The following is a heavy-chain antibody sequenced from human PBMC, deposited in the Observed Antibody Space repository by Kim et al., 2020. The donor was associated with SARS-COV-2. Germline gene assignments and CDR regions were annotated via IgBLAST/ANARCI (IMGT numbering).Heavy chain of an antibody. Sequence: GGSLRLSCAASGFTFSSYAMHWVRQAPGKGLEYVSAISSNGGSTYYANSVKGRFTISRDNSKNTLYLQMGSLRAEDMAVYYCARVRYHITMVRGSAPMLGAFDIWGQGTMVTVSS. J-gene: IGHJ3*02. CDR2: ISSNGGST. CDR3: ARVRYHITMVRGSAPMLGAFDI. D-gene: IGHD3-10*01. CDR1: GFTFSSYA. V-gene: IGHV3-64*01.